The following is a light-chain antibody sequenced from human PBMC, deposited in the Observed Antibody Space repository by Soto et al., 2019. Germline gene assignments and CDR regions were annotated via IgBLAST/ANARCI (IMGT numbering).Light chain of an antibody. CDR3: SSYAGSNSYV. CDR1: SSDVGGYNY. CDR2: EVT. Sequence: QSALTQPPSASGSPRRSVTISCTGTSSDVGGYNYVSWYQQHPGKAPKLILYEVTKRPSGVPGRFSGSKSGNTASLTVSGLQAEDEADYYCSSYAGSNSYVFGTGTKLTVL. V-gene: IGLV2-8*01. J-gene: IGLJ1*01.